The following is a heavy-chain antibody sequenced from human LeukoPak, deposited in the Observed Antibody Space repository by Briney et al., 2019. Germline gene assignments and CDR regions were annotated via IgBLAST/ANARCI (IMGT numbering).Heavy chain of an antibody. CDR2: INHSGST. D-gene: IGHD3-9*01. V-gene: IGHV4-34*01. J-gene: IGHJ4*02. Sequence: SETLSLTCAVYGGSFGGYYWSWIRQPPGKGLEWIGEINHSGSTNYNPSLKSRVTISVDTSKNQFSLKLSSVTAADTAVYYCASRRYYDILTGYLELDYWGQGTLVTVSS. CDR3: ASRRYYDILTGYLELDY. CDR1: GGSFGGYY.